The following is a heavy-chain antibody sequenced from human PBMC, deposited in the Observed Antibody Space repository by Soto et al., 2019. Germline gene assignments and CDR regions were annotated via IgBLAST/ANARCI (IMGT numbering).Heavy chain of an antibody. V-gene: IGHV3-23*01. D-gene: IGHD2-2*03. Sequence: EVQLLESGGGLVQPGGSLRLSCAASGFTFSSYAMSWVRQAPEKGLEWVSAISGSGGSTYYADSVKGRFTISRDNSKNTLYLPMNSLRAEDTAVYYCAKEGGYCSSPSCYGSVYYWGQGTLVTVSS. CDR2: ISGSGGST. J-gene: IGHJ4*02. CDR3: AKEGGYCSSPSCYGSVYY. CDR1: GFTFSSYA.